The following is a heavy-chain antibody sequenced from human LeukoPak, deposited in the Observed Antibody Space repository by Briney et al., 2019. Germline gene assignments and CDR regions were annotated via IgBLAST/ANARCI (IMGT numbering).Heavy chain of an antibody. J-gene: IGHJ4*02. D-gene: IGHD2-15*01. Sequence: ASVKVSCKASGYTFTSYDINWVRQATGQGLERMGWMNPNSGNTGYAQKFQARVTMTRNTSISTAYMELSSLRSEDTAVYYCARGTRGTLGYCSGGSCYSFFYWGKGTLVPVCS. CDR1: GYTFTSYD. V-gene: IGHV1-8*01. CDR2: MNPNSGNT. CDR3: ARGTRGTLGYCSGGSCYSFFY.